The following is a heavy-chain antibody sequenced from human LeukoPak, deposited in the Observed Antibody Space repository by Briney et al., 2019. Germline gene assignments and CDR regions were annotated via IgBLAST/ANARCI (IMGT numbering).Heavy chain of an antibody. D-gene: IGHD3-22*01. CDR1: GFTFSNAW. J-gene: IGHJ4*02. CDR3: TTWLYYYDSSGYYGKYYFDY. CDR2: IKGKTDGGTT. V-gene: IGHV3-15*01. Sequence: GGSLRLSCAASGFTFSNAWMSWVRQAPGKGLEWVGRIKGKTDGGTTDYAAPVKGRFTISRDDSNNTPYLQMNSLKTEDTAVYYCTTWLYYYDSSGYYGKYYFDYWGQGTLVTVSS.